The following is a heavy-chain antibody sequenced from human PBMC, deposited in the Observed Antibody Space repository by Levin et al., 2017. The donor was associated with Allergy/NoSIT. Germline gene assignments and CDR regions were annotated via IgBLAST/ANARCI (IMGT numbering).Heavy chain of an antibody. V-gene: IGHV4-59*01. J-gene: IGHJ4*02. Sequence: GSLRLSCTVSGDSISSFFWSWIRQPPGKGLEWNGYMSFSGSTNFNPSLKSRVTISVDTSKNQFSLRLSSVTAADTAVYYCAGATRSRLVYYFDYWGPGTLVTVSS. D-gene: IGHD5-12*01. CDR3: AGATRSRLVYYFDY. CDR2: MSFSGST. CDR1: GDSISSFF.